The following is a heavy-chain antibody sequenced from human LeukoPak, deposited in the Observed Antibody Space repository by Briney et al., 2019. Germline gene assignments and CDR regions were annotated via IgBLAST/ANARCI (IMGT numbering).Heavy chain of an antibody. V-gene: IGHV4-61*08. CDR2: IYYSGST. CDR3: ARDGRYCSGGSCYGNWFDP. CDR1: GGSISSGGYS. D-gene: IGHD2-15*01. Sequence: ASETLSLTCAVSGGSISSGGYSWSWIRQPPGKGLEWIGYIYYSGSTNYNPSLKSRVTISVDTSKNQFSLKLSSVTAADTAVYYCARDGRYCSGGSCYGNWFDPWGQGTLVTVSS. J-gene: IGHJ5*02.